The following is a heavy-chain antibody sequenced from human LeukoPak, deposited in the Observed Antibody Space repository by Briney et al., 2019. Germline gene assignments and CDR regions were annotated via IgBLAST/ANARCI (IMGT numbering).Heavy chain of an antibody. V-gene: IGHV3-23*01. CDR2: ISGPGRTT. CDR1: GFTFSTYG. D-gene: IGHD2-15*01. J-gene: IGHJ4*02. Sequence: GGSLRLSCAASGFTFSTYGMTWVRQAPGKGLEWVSAISGPGRTTYYADYVMGRFTSSRDNSKNTLYLQMNSLRAEDTAVYYCATTYCSGASCAKRDFDYWGQGTLVTVSS. CDR3: ATTYCSGASCAKRDFDY.